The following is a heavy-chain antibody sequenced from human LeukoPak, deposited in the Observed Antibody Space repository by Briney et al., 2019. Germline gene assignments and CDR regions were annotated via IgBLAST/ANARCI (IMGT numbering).Heavy chain of an antibody. Sequence: PSETLSLTCTVSGGSISSSSYYWGWIRQPPGKGLEWIGSIYYSGSTYYNPSLKSRVTISVDTSKNQFSLKLSSVTAADTAVYYCARTGYSSSWYNFDYWGQGTLVTVSS. D-gene: IGHD6-13*01. CDR2: IYYSGST. J-gene: IGHJ4*02. CDR3: ARTGYSSSWYNFDY. CDR1: GGSISSSSYY. V-gene: IGHV4-39*01.